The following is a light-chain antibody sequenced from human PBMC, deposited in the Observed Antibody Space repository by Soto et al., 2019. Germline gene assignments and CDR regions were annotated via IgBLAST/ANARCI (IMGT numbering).Light chain of an antibody. J-gene: IGKJ1*01. CDR1: QSVSSSY. Sequence: EIVLTQSPGTLSLSPGERATLSCRASQSVSSSYLAWYQQKPGQAPRLLIYGASSRATGIPARFSGSGSGTDFTLTISRLEPGDFAVYYCQQYLSSPWTFGQGTKVEIK. V-gene: IGKV3-20*01. CDR2: GAS. CDR3: QQYLSSPWT.